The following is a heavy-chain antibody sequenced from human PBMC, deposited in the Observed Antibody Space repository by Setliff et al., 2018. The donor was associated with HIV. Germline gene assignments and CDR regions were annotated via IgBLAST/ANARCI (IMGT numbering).Heavy chain of an antibody. CDR2: INPTGGST. D-gene: IGHD5-12*01. CDR3: ASAGAWQRNALDI. V-gene: IGHV1-46*01. Sequence: GASVKVSCKPSGYSFTNHYMHWVRQAPGQGLEWMGVINPTGGSTRNTQKFQGRVAMTRDTSTSTVYMELSSLRSEDTAVYYCASAGAWQRNALDIWGQGIMVTVSS. CDR1: GYSFTNHY. J-gene: IGHJ3*02.